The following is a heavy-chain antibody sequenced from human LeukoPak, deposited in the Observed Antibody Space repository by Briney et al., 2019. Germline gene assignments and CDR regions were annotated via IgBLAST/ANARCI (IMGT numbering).Heavy chain of an antibody. D-gene: IGHD2-2*01. CDR2: IIPIFGTA. J-gene: IGHJ6*03. CDR3: ARRYCSSTSCSNYYYYMDV. V-gene: IGHV1-69*05. CDR1: GGTFSSYA. Sequence: SVKVSCKASGGTFSSYAISWVRQAPGQGLEWMEGIIPIFGTANYAQKFQGRVTITTDESTSTAYMELSSLRSDDTAVYYCARRYCSSTSCSNYYYYMDVWGKGTTVTVSS.